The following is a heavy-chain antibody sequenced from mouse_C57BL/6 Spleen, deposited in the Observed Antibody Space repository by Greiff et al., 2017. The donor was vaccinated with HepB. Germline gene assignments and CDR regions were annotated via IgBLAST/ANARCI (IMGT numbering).Heavy chain of an antibody. J-gene: IGHJ2*01. Sequence: QVQLQQSGAELARPGASVKLSCKASGYTFTSYGISWVKQRTGQGLEWIGEIYPRSGNTYYNEKFKGKATLTADKSSSTAYMELRSLTSEDSAVYFCARGGSSNYNFDYWGQGTTLTVSS. CDR2: IYPRSGNT. V-gene: IGHV1-81*01. CDR1: GYTFTSYG. D-gene: IGHD2-5*01. CDR3: ARGGSSNYNFDY.